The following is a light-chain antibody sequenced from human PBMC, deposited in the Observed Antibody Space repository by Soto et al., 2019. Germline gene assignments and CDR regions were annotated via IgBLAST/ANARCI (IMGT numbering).Light chain of an antibody. Sequence: QSALTQPASVSGSPGQSITISCTGTSSDVGSYNLVSWYQQHPGTAPQLMIYDGSKRPSGVSNRFSGSKSGNTASLTISGLQAEDEADYYCCSYAGSITHVVFGGGTQLTVL. V-gene: IGLV2-23*01. CDR2: DGS. J-gene: IGLJ2*01. CDR1: SSDVGSYNL. CDR3: CSYAGSITHVV.